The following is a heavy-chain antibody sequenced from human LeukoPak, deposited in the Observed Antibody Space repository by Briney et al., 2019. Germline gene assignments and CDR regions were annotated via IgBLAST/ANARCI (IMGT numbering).Heavy chain of an antibody. Sequence: GRSLRLSCAASGFTFSSYAMHWVRQAPGKGLEWVSAISGDSRYIYYAGSVRGRFTISRDNAENSLYLQMNSLRVEDTAVYYCARAPTVLVGYCSSSSCQADYWGQGTLVTVSS. V-gene: IGHV3-21*01. CDR1: GFTFSSYA. D-gene: IGHD2-2*01. CDR2: ISGDSRYI. J-gene: IGHJ4*02. CDR3: ARAPTVLVGYCSSSSCQADY.